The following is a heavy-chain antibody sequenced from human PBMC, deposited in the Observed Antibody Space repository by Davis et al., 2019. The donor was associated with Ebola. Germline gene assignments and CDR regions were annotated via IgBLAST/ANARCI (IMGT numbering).Heavy chain of an antibody. CDR2: IQYDGSDK. Sequence: GESLKISCTASGFIFSSYAMHWVRQAPGKGLEWVAFIQYDGSDKFYTDSVKGRFTISRDNPKNTLYMQMNSLRVEDTAMYYCAKIASGATYFDSWGQGTLVTVSS. CDR1: GFIFSSYA. V-gene: IGHV3-30*02. CDR3: AKIASGATYFDS. D-gene: IGHD1-26*01. J-gene: IGHJ4*02.